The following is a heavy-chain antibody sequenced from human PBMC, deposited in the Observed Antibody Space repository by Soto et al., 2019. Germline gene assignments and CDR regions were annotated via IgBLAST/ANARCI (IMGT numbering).Heavy chain of an antibody. J-gene: IGHJ4*02. CDR2: ISSSSSTI. CDR1: GFTFSSYS. CDR3: ARVRVVAAPPEMFDY. Sequence: GGSLRLSCAASGFTFSSYSMNWVRQAPGKGLEWVSYISSSSSTIYYADSVKGRFTISRDNAKNSLYLQMNSLRDEDTAVYYCARVRVVAAPPEMFDYWGQGTLVTVSS. V-gene: IGHV3-48*02. D-gene: IGHD2-15*01.